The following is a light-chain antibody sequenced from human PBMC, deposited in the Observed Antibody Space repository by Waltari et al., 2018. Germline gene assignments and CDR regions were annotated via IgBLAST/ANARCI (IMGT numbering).Light chain of an antibody. V-gene: IGLV1-40*01. Sequence: QSVLTQPPSVSGAPGQRVTISCTGSSSNIGAGYDVHWYQQLPGTAPKLLLYGNSNPPSGVPDPFSGSKSGTSSSLAITGLQAEDEAEYYCQSYDSSLSGHWVFGGGTKLTVL. J-gene: IGLJ3*02. CDR2: GNS. CDR1: SSNIGAGYD. CDR3: QSYDSSLSGHWV.